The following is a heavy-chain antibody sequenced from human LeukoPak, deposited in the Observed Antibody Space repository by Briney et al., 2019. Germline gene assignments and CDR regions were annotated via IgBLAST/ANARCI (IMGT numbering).Heavy chain of an antibody. Sequence: GASVKVSCKASGGTFSSYTISWVRQAPGQGLEWMGRINPNSGGTNYAQKFQGRVTMTRDTSISTAYMELSRLRSDDTAVYYCARDEEQQLVDYWGQGTLVTVSS. CDR3: ARDEEQQLVDY. CDR2: INPNSGGT. D-gene: IGHD6-13*01. J-gene: IGHJ4*02. CDR1: GGTFSSYT. V-gene: IGHV1-2*06.